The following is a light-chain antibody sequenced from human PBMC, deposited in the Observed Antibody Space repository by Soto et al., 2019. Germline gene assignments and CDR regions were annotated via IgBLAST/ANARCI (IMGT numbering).Light chain of an antibody. V-gene: IGKV1-5*03. CDR3: QHYNSYSEFN. CDR1: QSINNW. J-gene: IGKJ3*01. CDR2: KAS. Sequence: DIQMTQSPPTLSASVGDRVTLTCRASQSINNWLAWYQQKPGKAPKLLIYKASTLETGVPSRFSGSGSGTEFTLTISCLQPDDFATYYCQHYNSYSEFNVGPGTKVDIK.